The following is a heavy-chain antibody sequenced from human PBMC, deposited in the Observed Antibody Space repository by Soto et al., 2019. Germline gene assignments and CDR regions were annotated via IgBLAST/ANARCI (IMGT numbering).Heavy chain of an antibody. Sequence: KPSETLSLTCTVSGGSISSSSYYWGWIRQPPGKGLEWIGSIYYSGSTYYNPSLKSRVTISVDTSKNQFSLKLSSVTAADTAVYYCARTTDYYYYGMDVWGQGTTVTVSS. CDR2: IYYSGST. D-gene: IGHD4-4*01. J-gene: IGHJ6*02. CDR3: ARTTDYYYYGMDV. CDR1: GGSISSSSYY. V-gene: IGHV4-39*01.